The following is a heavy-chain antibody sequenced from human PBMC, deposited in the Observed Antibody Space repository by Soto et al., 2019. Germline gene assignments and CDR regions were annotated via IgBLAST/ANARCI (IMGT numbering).Heavy chain of an antibody. CDR2: IYHSGST. CDR1: GGAISSGGYS. Sequence: QLQLQESGSGLVKPSQTLSLTCAVSGGAISSGGYSWSWIRHPPGKGLECIGYIYHSGSTYYNLSLKSQVTLSGDRSKNQFSLKLSSVTAADTAVYYCARIPSPWGQGTLVTFSS. J-gene: IGHJ5*02. D-gene: IGHD2-21*01. CDR3: ARIPSP. V-gene: IGHV4-30-2*01.